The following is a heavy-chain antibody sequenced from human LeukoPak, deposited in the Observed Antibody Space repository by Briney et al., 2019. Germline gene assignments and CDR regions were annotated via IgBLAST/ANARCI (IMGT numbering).Heavy chain of an antibody. J-gene: IGHJ4*02. CDR1: GYTFTSYG. D-gene: IGHD6-19*01. V-gene: IGHV1-18*01. CDR3: ARREIAVAGPDPYYFDY. CDR2: ISAYNGNT. Sequence: ASVKVSCKASGYTFTSYGISWVRQAPGQGLEWMGWISAYNGNTNYAQKLQGRVTMTTDTSTSTAYMELRSLRSDDTAVYYCARREIAVAGPDPYYFDYWGQGTLVTVSP.